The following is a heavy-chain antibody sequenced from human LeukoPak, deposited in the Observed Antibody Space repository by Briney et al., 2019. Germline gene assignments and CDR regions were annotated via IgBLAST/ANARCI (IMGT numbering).Heavy chain of an antibody. J-gene: IGHJ5*01. D-gene: IGHD2-8*01. V-gene: IGHV3-23*01. Sequence: GGSLRLFCAASGFTFRMFAMTWVRQAPGKGLEWVSAISGDGRTTYFADSVKGRFTSSRDNSKNTVHLQMDSLRAEDTAIYYCARWCEGCRPDIDSWGDGTLVTVAS. CDR1: GFTFRMFA. CDR3: ARWCEGCRPDIDS. CDR2: ISGDGRTT.